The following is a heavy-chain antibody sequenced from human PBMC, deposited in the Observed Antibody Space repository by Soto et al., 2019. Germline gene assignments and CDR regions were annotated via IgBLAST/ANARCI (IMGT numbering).Heavy chain of an antibody. CDR2: IYYSGST. J-gene: IGHJ5*02. CDR3: ARDLGYDYRGKYNWFDP. CDR1: GGSISSGGYY. D-gene: IGHD5-12*01. Sequence: SETLSLTCTVSGGSISSGGYYWSWIRQHPGKGLEWIGYIYYSGSTYYNPSLKSRVTIPVDTSKNQFSLKLSSVTAADTAVYYCARDLGYDYRGKYNWFDPWGQGTLVTVSS. V-gene: IGHV4-31*03.